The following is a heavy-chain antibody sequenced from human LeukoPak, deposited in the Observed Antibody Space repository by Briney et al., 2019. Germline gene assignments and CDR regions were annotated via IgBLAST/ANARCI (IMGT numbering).Heavy chain of an antibody. V-gene: IGHV3-11*04. CDR2: ISSSSSTI. D-gene: IGHD3-22*01. CDR1: GFTFSDYY. J-gene: IGHJ5*02. Sequence: GGSLRLSCAASGFTFSDYYMSWIRQAPGKGLEWVSYISSSSSTIYYADSVKGRFTISRDNAKNSLYLQMNSLRAEDTAVYYCARDKDYYDSSGYYSFWFDPWGQGTLVTVSS. CDR3: ARDKDYYDSSGYYSFWFDP.